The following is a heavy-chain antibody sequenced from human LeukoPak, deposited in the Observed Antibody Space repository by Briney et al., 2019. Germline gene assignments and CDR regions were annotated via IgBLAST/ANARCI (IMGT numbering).Heavy chain of an antibody. Sequence: GESLKISCKGSGYSFTSYWIGWVRQAPGKGLEWVSSISSSSSYIYYADSVKGRFTISRDNAKNSLYLQMNSLRAEDTAVYYCARDLSPHWGQGTLVTVSS. CDR1: GYSFTSYW. J-gene: IGHJ4*02. CDR2: ISSSSSYI. CDR3: ARDLSPH. V-gene: IGHV3-21*01.